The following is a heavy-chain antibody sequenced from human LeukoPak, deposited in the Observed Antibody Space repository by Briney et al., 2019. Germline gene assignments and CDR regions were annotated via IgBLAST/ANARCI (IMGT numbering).Heavy chain of an antibody. V-gene: IGHV4-59*10. Sequence: PSETLSLTCAVYGASLSGDYWSWIRQPAGKGLEWIERIYTSGSTNYNPSLKSRVTMSVDTSKNQFSLRLTSVTAADTAVYFCVSHTGPHITRGVLRNNWFDSWGQGTLVIVSS. CDR1: GASLSGDY. CDR2: IYTSGST. D-gene: IGHD3-10*01. CDR3: VSHTGPHITRGVLRNNWFDS. J-gene: IGHJ5*01.